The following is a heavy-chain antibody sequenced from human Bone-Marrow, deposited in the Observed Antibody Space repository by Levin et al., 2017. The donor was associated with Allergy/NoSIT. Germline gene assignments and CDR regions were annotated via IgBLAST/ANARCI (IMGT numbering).Heavy chain of an antibody. J-gene: IGHJ3*01. CDR2: ILYDGSEK. Sequence: SCAASGFTFSSFGLHWVRQAPGKGLEWLAVILYDGSEKSYADSVKGRFTISRDNSKDTLYLQMSSLGPGDTAIYYCAKNRGYTYGSDAIDVWGRGTMVTVSS. V-gene: IGHV3-30*18. CDR3: AKNRGYTYGSDAIDV. CDR1: GFTFSSFG. D-gene: IGHD5-18*01.